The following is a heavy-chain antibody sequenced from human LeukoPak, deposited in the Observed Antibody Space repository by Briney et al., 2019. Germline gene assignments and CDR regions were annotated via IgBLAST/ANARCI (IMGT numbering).Heavy chain of an antibody. CDR1: GFTFSSYN. J-gene: IGHJ4*02. D-gene: IGHD6-13*01. V-gene: IGHV3-21*01. Sequence: GGSLRLSCAGSGFTFSSYNMYWVRQDPERGLEWVAAISGESAYIFYADSVKGRFTISRDNAEKSLYLQMNSLRAEDTAVYYRARLGSSWQLDYWGQGTLVTVPS. CDR3: ARLGSSWQLDY. CDR2: ISGESAYI.